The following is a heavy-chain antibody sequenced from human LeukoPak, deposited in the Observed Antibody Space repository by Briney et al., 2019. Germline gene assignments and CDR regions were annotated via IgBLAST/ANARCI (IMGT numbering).Heavy chain of an antibody. D-gene: IGHD6-13*01. J-gene: IGHJ5*02. CDR1: GGSVSSGSYY. CDR3: ARDGIAAAGNWFDP. V-gene: IGHV4-61*01. CDR2: IYYSGST. Sequence: SETLSLTCTVSGGSVSSGSYYWSWIRQPPGKGLEWIGYIYYSGSTNYNPSLKSRVTISVDTSKNQFSLKLSSVTAADTAVYYCARDGIAAAGNWFDPWGQGTLVTVSS.